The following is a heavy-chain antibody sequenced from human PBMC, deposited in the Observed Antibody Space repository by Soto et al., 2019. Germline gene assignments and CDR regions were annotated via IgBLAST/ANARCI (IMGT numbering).Heavy chain of an antibody. CDR3: ARGHYSGSYVYFDY. V-gene: IGHV3-23*01. Sequence: EVQLLESGGGLIQPGGSLRLSCAASGFTFSSYAMTWVHQAPGKGLEWVSGISGGGGSTYHADSVKGRFTISRDNSKNTLYLQMNSLRAEDTALYYCARGHYSGSYVYFDYWGQGTLVTVSS. J-gene: IGHJ4*02. D-gene: IGHD1-26*01. CDR1: GFTFSSYA. CDR2: ISGGGGST.